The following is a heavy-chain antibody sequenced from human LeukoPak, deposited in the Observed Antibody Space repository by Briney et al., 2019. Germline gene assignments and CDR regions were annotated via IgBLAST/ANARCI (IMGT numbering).Heavy chain of an antibody. CDR3: ASEGRPYYSTSGSHVYMAYSYIDV. CDR1: GYTFTSYG. D-gene: IGHD3-16*01. V-gene: IGHV1-18*01. Sequence: GASVKVSCKASGYTFTSYGISWVRQAPGQGLEWMGWISAYNGNTNYAQKFQDRVTITADASSSTAYMELSSLRSEDTAVYYCASEGRPYYSTSGSHVYMAYSYIDVWGKGTTVIVSS. J-gene: IGHJ6*03. CDR2: ISAYNGNT.